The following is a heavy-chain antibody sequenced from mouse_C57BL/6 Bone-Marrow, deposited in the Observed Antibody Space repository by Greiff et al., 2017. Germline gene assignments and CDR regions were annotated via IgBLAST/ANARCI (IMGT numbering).Heavy chain of an antibody. CDR2: IHPSDSDT. D-gene: IGHD1-1*01. CDR1: GYTFTSYW. Sequence: QVQLQQPGAELVKPGASVKVSCKASGYTFTSYWMHWVKQRPGQGLEWIGRIHPSDSDTNYNQKFKGKATLTVDQSSSTAYMQLSSLTSEDSAVYYCARDGSSYDWYFDVWGTGTTVTVSS. J-gene: IGHJ1*03. CDR3: ARDGSSYDWYFDV. V-gene: IGHV1-74*01.